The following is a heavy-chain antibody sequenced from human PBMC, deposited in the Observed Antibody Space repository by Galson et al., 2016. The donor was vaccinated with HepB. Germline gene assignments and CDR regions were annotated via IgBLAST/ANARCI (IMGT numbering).Heavy chain of an antibody. D-gene: IGHD2-21*02. CDR1: GGSITDNSYY. J-gene: IGHJ5*01. CDR2: IYYTLST. CDR3: ARWIISSMTADS. V-gene: IGHV4-39*02. Sequence: SETLSLTCNVSGGSITDNSYYWGWIRQPPGRGLDWIGNIYYTLSTYYNPSLKSRVTISMDTSKNHLSLRLTSVTAEDTAVYYCARWIISSMTADSWGQGTLVTVSS.